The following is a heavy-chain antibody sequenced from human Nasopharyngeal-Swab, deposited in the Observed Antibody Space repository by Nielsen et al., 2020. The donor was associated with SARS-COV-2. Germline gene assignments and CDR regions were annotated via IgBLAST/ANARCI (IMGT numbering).Heavy chain of an antibody. J-gene: IGHJ6*02. CDR1: GYRFTDYW. V-gene: IGHV5-51*01. D-gene: IGHD1-26*01. CDR2: ILPGDSDT. CDR3: AIGAAVGTLFHGMDV. Sequence: GESLKISCATSGYRFTDYWIAWVRQAPGKGLECMWTILPGDSDTRYSPSFEGRVTISVDQSITTAYLHWTSLKASDTAKYYCAIGAAVGTLFHGMDVWGQGTMVTVSS.